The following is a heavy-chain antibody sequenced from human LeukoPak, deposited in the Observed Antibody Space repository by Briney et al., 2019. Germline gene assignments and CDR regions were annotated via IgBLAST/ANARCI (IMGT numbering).Heavy chain of an antibody. D-gene: IGHD1-26*01. V-gene: IGHV3-23*01. CDR1: GFTFDDHG. CDR3: AKDNFPSDSGSYFDY. CDR2: ISGSGGST. J-gene: IGHJ4*02. Sequence: PGGSLRLSCAASGFTFDDHGMNWVRQAPGKGLEWVLAISGSGGSTYYADSVKGRFTISRDNSKNTLYLQMNSLRAEDTAVYYCAKDNFPSDSGSYFDYWGQGTLVTVSS.